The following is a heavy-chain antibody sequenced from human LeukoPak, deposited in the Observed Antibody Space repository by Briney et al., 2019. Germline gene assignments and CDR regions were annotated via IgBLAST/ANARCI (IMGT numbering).Heavy chain of an antibody. D-gene: IGHD2/OR15-2a*01. Sequence: PSETLSLTCTVSGYSISSGYYWGWIRQPPGKGLEWIGSIYHSGSTYYNPSLKSRVTISVDTSKSQFSLKLSSVTAADTAVYYCARVYGPPTFRGMDVWGQGTTVTVSS. V-gene: IGHV4-38-2*02. J-gene: IGHJ6*02. CDR3: ARVYGPPTFRGMDV. CDR1: GYSISSGYY. CDR2: IYHSGST.